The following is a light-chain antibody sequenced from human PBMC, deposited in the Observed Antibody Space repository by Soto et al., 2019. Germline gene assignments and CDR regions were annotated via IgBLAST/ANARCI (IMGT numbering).Light chain of an antibody. V-gene: IGLV2-14*01. CDR2: EVS. CDR3: SSYTTTNTYV. J-gene: IGLJ1*01. CDR1: SSDVGGYNY. Sequence: QSVLTQPASVSGSPGQSITISCTGTSSDVGGYNYVSWYQHHPGKAPKLMIYEVSNRPSGVSNRFSGSKSGNTASLTISGLQAEDEADYYCSSYTTTNTYVFGTGTNVTVL.